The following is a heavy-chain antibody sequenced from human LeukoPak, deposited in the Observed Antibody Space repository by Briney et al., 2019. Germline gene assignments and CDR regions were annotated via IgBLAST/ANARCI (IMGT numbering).Heavy chain of an antibody. CDR1: GGSISSHY. CDR2: INYSGDT. D-gene: IGHD6-6*01. CDR3: SRFGRSSSYYFDY. J-gene: IGHJ4*02. Sequence: PSETLSLTCIVSGGSISSHYWSWVRQPPGKGLEWIAYINYSGDTNYNPSLKSRVAISIDTSKNQFSLKLSSVTAADTSVYYCSRFGRSSSYYFDYWGQGTLVTVSS. V-gene: IGHV4-59*11.